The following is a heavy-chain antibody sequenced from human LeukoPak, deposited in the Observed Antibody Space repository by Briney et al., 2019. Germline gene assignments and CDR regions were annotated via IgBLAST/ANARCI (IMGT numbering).Heavy chain of an antibody. V-gene: IGHV3-7*05. CDR3: ATVRTYTNFDY. D-gene: IGHD5-18*01. CDR2: INQDGSQK. CDR1: GCTFSGYW. Sequence: HPGGSLRLSCAASGCTFSGYWMSWVRQAPGKGLEWVANINQDGSQKYYVDSVKGRFTISRDNAKNSLYLQMNSLRAEDTAVYYCATVRTYTNFDYWGQGTLVTVSS. J-gene: IGHJ4*02.